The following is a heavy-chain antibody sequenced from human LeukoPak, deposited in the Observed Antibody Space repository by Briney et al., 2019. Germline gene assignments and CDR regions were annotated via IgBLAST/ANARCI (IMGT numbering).Heavy chain of an antibody. CDR2: IYHRGST. D-gene: IGHD3-22*01. CDR3: VSYYYDSSGYFDY. Sequence: SETLSLTCTVSGYSISSGYCWGWSRQPPGKGREGIGSIYHRGSTYYNPSLKRRVTISLHTSKNQFSLKLSSVTAADTAVYYCVSYYYDSSGYFDYWGQGTLVTVSS. CDR1: GYSISSGYC. V-gene: IGHV4-38-2*02. J-gene: IGHJ4*02.